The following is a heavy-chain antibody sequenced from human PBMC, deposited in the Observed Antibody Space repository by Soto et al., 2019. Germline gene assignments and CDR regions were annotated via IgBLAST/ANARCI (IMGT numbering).Heavy chain of an antibody. Sequence: PGGSLRLSCAASGFTFSSYGMHWVRQAPGKGLEWVAVISYDGSNKYYADSVKGRFTISRDNSKNTLYLQMNSLRAEDTAVYYCAKDSPSGPLDYGGQGTLVTVSS. D-gene: IGHD1-1*01. CDR2: ISYDGSNK. V-gene: IGHV3-30*18. CDR1: GFTFSSYG. CDR3: AKDSPSGPLDY. J-gene: IGHJ4*02.